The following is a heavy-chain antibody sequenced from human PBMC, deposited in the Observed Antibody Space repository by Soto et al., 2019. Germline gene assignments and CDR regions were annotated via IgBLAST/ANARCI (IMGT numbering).Heavy chain of an antibody. CDR2: ISYDGSNK. CDR3: ARDLRDDYFWWSYRRGMDV. D-gene: IGHD3-16*02. J-gene: IGHJ6*02. CDR1: GFTFSSYA. Sequence: QVQLVESGGGVVQPGRSLRLSCAASGFTFSSYAMHWVRQAPGKGLEWVAVISYDGSNKYYADSVKGRFTISRDNSKNTLYLQMNSLRAEDTAVYYCARDLRDDYFWWSYRRGMDVWGQGTTVTVSS. V-gene: IGHV3-30-3*01.